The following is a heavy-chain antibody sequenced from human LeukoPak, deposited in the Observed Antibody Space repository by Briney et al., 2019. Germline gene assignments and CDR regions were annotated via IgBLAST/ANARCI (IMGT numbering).Heavy chain of an antibody. Sequence: SETLSLTCTVSGGSISSSSYYWGWIRQPPGKGLEWIGNIYYSGSTYYNPSLKSRVTISVDTSKTQFSLKLSSVTAADTAVYYCARVKGSSGWVDTFDYWGQGTLVTVSS. J-gene: IGHJ4*02. CDR3: ARVKGSSGWVDTFDY. CDR1: GGSISSSSYY. D-gene: IGHD6-19*01. CDR2: IYYSGST. V-gene: IGHV4-39*01.